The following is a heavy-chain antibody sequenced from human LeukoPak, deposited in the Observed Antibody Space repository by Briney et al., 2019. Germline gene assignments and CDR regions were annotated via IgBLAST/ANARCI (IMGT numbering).Heavy chain of an antibody. V-gene: IGHV3-23*01. CDR2: ISGGGEHT. CDR1: GFTFTNFA. Sequence: PGGSLRLSCAASGFTFTNFAMKWVRQAPGKGLEWVADISGGGEHTFYADSVKGRFTISRDNSKNTLSLQMNSLRAEDTAIYYCAKDNRYVSTWYPPGTHYYYYMDVWGKGTTVTVAS. CDR3: AKDNRYVSTWYPPGTHYYYYMDV. J-gene: IGHJ6*03. D-gene: IGHD6-13*01.